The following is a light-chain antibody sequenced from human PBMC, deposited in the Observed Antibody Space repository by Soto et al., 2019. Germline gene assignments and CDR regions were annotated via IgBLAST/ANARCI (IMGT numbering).Light chain of an antibody. CDR2: GAS. V-gene: IGKV3-20*01. CDR1: QSITNNY. J-gene: IGKJ5*01. CDR3: QQYRTSPFT. Sequence: ETVLTQSPGTLSLSPGERATLSCRASQSITNNYLAWYQQKPGQAPRLLIYGASSRVTGIPDRFSGSGSGTDFTLTITRLEPEDFAVYYCQQYRTSPFTFGQGTRLEIK.